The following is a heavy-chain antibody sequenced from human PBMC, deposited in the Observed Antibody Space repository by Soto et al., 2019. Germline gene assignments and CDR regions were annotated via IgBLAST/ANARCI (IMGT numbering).Heavy chain of an antibody. Sequence: QVQLVESGGGVVQPGRSLRLSCAASGFTFSSYGMHWVRQAPGKGLEWVAIIWYDGSNKYYADSVKGRFTISRDNSKNTLYLKMNSLRAEDTAVYYCARGSGSNFRWFDPWGQGTLVTVSS. J-gene: IGHJ5*02. V-gene: IGHV3-33*01. CDR3: ARGSGSNFRWFDP. CDR2: IWYDGSNK. CDR1: GFTFSSYG. D-gene: IGHD3-10*01.